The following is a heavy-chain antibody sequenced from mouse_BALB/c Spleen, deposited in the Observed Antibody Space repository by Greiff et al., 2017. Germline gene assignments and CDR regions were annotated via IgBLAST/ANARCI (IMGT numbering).Heavy chain of an antibody. Sequence: EVMLVESGPGLVKPSQSLSLTCTVTGYSITSDYAWNWIRQFPGNKLEWMGYISYSGSTSYNLSLKSRISITRDTSKNQFFLQLNSVTTEDTATYYCARGGNSYAMDYWGQGTSVTVSS. J-gene: IGHJ4*01. CDR2: ISYSGST. CDR1: GYSITSDYA. CDR3: ARGGNSYAMDY. V-gene: IGHV3-2*02. D-gene: IGHD2-1*01.